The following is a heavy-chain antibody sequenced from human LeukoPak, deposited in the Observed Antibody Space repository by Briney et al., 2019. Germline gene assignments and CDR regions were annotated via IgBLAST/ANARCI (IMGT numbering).Heavy chain of an antibody. J-gene: IGHJ5*02. V-gene: IGHV4-34*01. Sequence: PSETLSLTCTVSGGSISSYYWSWIRQPPGKGLEWIGEINHSGSTNYNPSLKSRVTISVDTSKNQFSLKLSSVTAADTAVYYCARRRGWLQSYNWFDPWGQGTLVTVSS. D-gene: IGHD5-24*01. CDR2: INHSGST. CDR3: ARRRGWLQSYNWFDP. CDR1: GGSISSYY.